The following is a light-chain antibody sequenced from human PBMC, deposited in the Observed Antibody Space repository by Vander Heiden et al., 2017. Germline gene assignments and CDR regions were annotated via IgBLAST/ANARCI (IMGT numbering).Light chain of an antibody. CDR1: QRVSSN. J-gene: IGKJ2*01. CDR2: VAS. V-gene: IGKV3-15*01. CDR3: QQYNNWPYT. Sequence: DIVMTQSPATLSVSPGERATLSCRASQRVSSNLAWYQQKPGQAPRLLIYVASTRATGIPARFSGSGSGTEFSLTISSLQSEDFAVYYCQQYNNWPYTFGQGTKLEIK.